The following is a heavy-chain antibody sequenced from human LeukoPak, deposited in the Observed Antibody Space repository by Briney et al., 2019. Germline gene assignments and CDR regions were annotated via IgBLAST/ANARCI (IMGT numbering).Heavy chain of an antibody. J-gene: IGHJ4*02. D-gene: IGHD2-21*02. CDR3: ARDYCGGDCFPDY. CDR2: INPNSGDT. V-gene: IGHV1-2*06. Sequence: VASVKVSCKASGYTFTGYYVHWVRQAPGQGLEWMGRINPNSGDTNYAQKFQGRVTMTRDTSISTACMELSRLRSDDTAVYYCARDYCGGDCFPDYWGQGTLATVSS. CDR1: GYTFTGYY.